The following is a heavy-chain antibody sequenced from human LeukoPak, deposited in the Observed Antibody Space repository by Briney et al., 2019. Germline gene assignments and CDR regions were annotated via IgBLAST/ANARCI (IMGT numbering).Heavy chain of an antibody. CDR2: INHSGST. CDR3: ARFSSGSYDY. D-gene: IGHD1-26*01. V-gene: IGHV4-34*01. J-gene: IGHJ4*02. CDR1: GGSFSGYY. Sequence: SETLSLTCAVYGGSFSGYYWSWIRQPPGEGLEWIGEINHSGSTNYNPSLKSRVTISVDTSKNQFSLKLSSVTAADTAVYYCARFSSGSYDYWGQGTLVTVSS.